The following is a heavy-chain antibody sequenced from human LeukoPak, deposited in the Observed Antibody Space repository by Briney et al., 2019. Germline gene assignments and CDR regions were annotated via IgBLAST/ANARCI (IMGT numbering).Heavy chain of an antibody. CDR2: ISGSGGST. J-gene: IGHJ4*02. V-gene: IGHV3-23*01. CDR1: GFTFSSYD. D-gene: IGHD3-22*01. CDR3: AKGSRPVITMIVVVISTFDY. Sequence: PGGSLRLSCAASGFTFSSYDMIWVRQAPGKELEWVSAISGSGGSTYYADSVKGRFTISRDNSKNTLYLQMNSLRAEDTAVYYCAKGSRPVITMIVVVISTFDYWGEGTLVTVS.